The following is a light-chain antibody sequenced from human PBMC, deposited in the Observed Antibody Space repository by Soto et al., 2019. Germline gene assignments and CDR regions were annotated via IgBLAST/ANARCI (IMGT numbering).Light chain of an antibody. J-gene: IGKJ1*01. CDR2: DAA. V-gene: IGKV3-11*01. Sequence: EIVLTQSPGTLSLSPGEGATLSCRASQSVSSYLAWYQQKPGQAPRLLIYDAANRATGIPARFSGSGSGIDFTLTISSLEPEDFAVYYCQQRTNSWTFGQGTKVDI. CDR3: QQRTNSWT. CDR1: QSVSSY.